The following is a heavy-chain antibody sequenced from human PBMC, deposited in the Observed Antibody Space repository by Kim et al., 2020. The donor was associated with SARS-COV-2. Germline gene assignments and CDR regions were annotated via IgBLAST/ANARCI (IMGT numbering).Heavy chain of an antibody. Sequence: GGSLRLSCSASGFTFGVYAMSWARQAPGKGLEWVSTISDSGRNTHYADSVKGRFTIPRANSMNTLYLQMNSLRADDTAVYYCDASDYWGQGTLVTVSS. CDR1: GFTFGVYA. CDR2: ISDSGRNT. V-gene: IGHV3-23*01. J-gene: IGHJ4*02. CDR3: DASDY.